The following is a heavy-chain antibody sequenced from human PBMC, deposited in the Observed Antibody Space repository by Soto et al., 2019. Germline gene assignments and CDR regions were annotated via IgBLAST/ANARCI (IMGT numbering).Heavy chain of an antibody. Sequence: SETLSLTCIVSGDSVTSGSYYWTWLPQRPGKGLEWFGYISYTGRTKYNPSLQSRVTISVDKSQNDFSLNPSSATAADTAVYFCEREWSLLHYSVMTVWAHGTGVTVSS. V-gene: IGHV4-61*03. D-gene: IGHD1-26*01. CDR1: GDSVTSGSYY. J-gene: IGHJ6*02. CDR3: EREWSLLHYSVMTV. CDR2: ISYTGRT.